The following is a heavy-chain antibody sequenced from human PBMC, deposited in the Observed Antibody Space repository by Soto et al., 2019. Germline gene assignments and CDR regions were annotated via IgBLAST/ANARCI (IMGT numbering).Heavy chain of an antibody. CDR2: SRNKANSYTT. CDR1: GFTFSDHY. D-gene: IGHD2-15*01. CDR3: ARVAAFYYFDN. V-gene: IGHV3-72*01. J-gene: IGHJ4*02. Sequence: EVPLVESGGGLVQPGGSLRLSCAVSGFTFSDHYMDWVRQAPGKGLEWVGRSRNKANSYTTEYAASVKGRFTISRDDSKNSLYLQMNSLKTEDTAVYYCARVAAFYYFDNWGQGTLVTVSS.